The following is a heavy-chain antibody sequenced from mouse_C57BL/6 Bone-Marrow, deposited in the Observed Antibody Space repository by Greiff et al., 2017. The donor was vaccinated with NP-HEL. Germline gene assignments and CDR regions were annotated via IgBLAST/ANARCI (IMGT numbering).Heavy chain of an antibody. CDR3: ARSRTTVVSPSYWYFDV. D-gene: IGHD1-1*01. J-gene: IGHJ1*03. Sequence: EVHLVESGGGLVQPGGSLSLSCAASGFTFTDYYMSWVRQPPGKALEWLGFIRNKANGYTTEYSASVKGRFTISRDNSQSILYLQMNALRAEDSATYYCARSRTTVVSPSYWYFDVWGTGTTVTVSS. CDR1: GFTFTDYY. CDR2: IRNKANGYTT. V-gene: IGHV7-3*01.